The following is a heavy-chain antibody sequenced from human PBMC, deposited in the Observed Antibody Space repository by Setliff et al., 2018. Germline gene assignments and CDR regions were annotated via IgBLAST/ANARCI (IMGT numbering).Heavy chain of an antibody. CDR3: ARSSGSYHTYYFDY. CDR1: GYTFTGYY. V-gene: IGHV1-2*02. J-gene: IGHJ4*02. CDR2: INPXXXXX. Sequence: GASVKVSCKASGYTFTGYYMHWVRQAPGQGLEWMGWINPXXXXXXXXXXXXXGVTMTRDTSISTAYMELSRLRSDDTAVYYCARSSGSYHTYYFDYWGRGTLVTVSS. D-gene: IGHD1-26*01.